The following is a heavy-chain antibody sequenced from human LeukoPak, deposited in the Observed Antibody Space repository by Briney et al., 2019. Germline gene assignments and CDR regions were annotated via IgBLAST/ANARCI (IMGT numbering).Heavy chain of an antibody. CDR3: ARDAETYYYDSSGYTRDY. CDR2: INPSGGST. D-gene: IGHD3-22*01. CDR1: GGTFSSYA. V-gene: IGHV1-46*01. J-gene: IGHJ4*02. Sequence: ASVKVSCKASGGTFSSYAINWVRQAPGQGLEWMGLINPSGGSTSYAQKFQGRVTMTRDTSTSTVYMELSSLRSEDTAVYYCARDAETYYYDSSGYTRDYWGQGTLVTVSS.